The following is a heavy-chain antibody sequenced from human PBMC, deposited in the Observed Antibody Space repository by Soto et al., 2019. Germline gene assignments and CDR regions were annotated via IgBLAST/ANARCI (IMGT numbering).Heavy chain of an antibody. CDR3: ARIADLDFWSGYSTHYAFDI. V-gene: IGHV3-30-3*01. CDR2: ISYDGSNK. Sequence: PGGSLRLSCAASGFTFSSYAMHWVRQAPGKGLEWVAVISYDGSNKYYADSVKGRFTISRDNSKNTLYLQMNSLRAEDTAVYYCARIADLDFWSGYSTHYAFDIWGQGTMVTVSS. J-gene: IGHJ3*02. CDR1: GFTFSSYA. D-gene: IGHD3-3*01.